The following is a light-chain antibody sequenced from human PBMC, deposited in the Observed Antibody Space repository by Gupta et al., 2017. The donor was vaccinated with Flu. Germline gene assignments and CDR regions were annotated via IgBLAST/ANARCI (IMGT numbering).Light chain of an antibody. CDR3: QSYYSNNQV. V-gene: IGLV6-57*03. CDR1: SGTIANDY. J-gene: IGLJ2*01. Sequence: NFMLTQPHSVSESPGKTVTISCTRSSGTIANDYVQWYQQRPGRAPTTVISEDNRRPSGVPDRFSGSIDRSSNSASLTISGLRTEDEADYYCQSYYSNNQVFGGGTKLTVL. CDR2: EDN.